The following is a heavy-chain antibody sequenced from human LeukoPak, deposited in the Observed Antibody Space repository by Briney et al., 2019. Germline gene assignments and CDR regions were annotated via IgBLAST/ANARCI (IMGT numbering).Heavy chain of an antibody. J-gene: IGHJ5*02. Sequence: SETLSLTCTVSDGSINSSIYYWGWIRQPPGKGLEWIASFYSSGSTYYNPSLKSRVTISVDTSKNQLSLKLSSVTAADTAVYYCAREGSGSGSYYSWFDPWGQGTLVTVSS. CDR2: FYSSGST. V-gene: IGHV4-39*07. CDR1: DGSINSSIYY. D-gene: IGHD3-10*01. CDR3: AREGSGSGSYYSWFDP.